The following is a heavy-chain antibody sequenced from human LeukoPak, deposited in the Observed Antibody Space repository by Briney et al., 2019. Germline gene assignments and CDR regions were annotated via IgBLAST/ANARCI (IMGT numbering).Heavy chain of an antibody. Sequence: ASVKVSCKASGYTFTGYYMHWVRQAPGQGLEWMGWINPNSGGTNYAQKFQGRVTMTRDTSISTAYMELSRLRSDDTAVYYCARSYNRIAAAPPNYWGQGTLVTVSS. D-gene: IGHD6-13*01. CDR1: GYTFTGYY. CDR2: INPNSGGT. CDR3: ARSYNRIAAAPPNY. J-gene: IGHJ4*02. V-gene: IGHV1-2*02.